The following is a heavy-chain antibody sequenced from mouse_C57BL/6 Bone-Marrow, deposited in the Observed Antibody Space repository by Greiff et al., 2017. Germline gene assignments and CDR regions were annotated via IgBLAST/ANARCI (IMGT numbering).Heavy chain of an antibody. Sequence: VQLQQSGAELARPGASVKMSCKASGYTFTSYTMHWVKQRPGQGLEWIGYINPSDGYTKYNQKFKDKATLTADKSSSTAYMQLSSLTSEDSAVYSCARCANRNYVSWFAYWGQATLVTVTA. CDR3: ARCANRNYVSWFAY. CDR2: INPSDGYT. CDR1: GYTFTSYT. D-gene: IGHD2-1*01. V-gene: IGHV1-4*01. J-gene: IGHJ3*01.